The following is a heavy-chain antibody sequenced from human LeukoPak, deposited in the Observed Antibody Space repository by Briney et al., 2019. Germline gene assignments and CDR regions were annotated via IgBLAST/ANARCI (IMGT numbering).Heavy chain of an antibody. CDR1: GFSLSTGAVG. Sequence: SGPTLVKPTQTLTPTCTFSGFSLSTGAVGVGWIRQPPGKALEWLALIYWDDDTRYSPSLKSRLTITKDTSKNQVVLTMTNMDPVDTATYYCAHRLRGYSSYATGVFDYWGQGTLVTVSS. J-gene: IGHJ4*02. CDR2: IYWDDDT. D-gene: IGHD5-12*01. CDR3: AHRLRGYSSYATGVFDY. V-gene: IGHV2-5*02.